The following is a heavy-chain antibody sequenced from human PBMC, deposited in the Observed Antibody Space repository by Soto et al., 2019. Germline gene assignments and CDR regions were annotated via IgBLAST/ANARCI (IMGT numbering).Heavy chain of an antibody. J-gene: IGHJ6*02. V-gene: IGHV1-18*01. CDR1: GYTFTSYG. CDR3: ARDHWVVRGVIDYYGMDV. D-gene: IGHD3-10*01. Sequence: ASVKVSCKASGYTFTSYGISWVRQAPGQGLEWMGWISAYNGNTNYAQKLQGRVTMTTDTSTSTAYMELSSVTAADTAVYYCARDHWVVRGVIDYYGMDVWGQGTTVTVSS. CDR2: ISAYNGNT.